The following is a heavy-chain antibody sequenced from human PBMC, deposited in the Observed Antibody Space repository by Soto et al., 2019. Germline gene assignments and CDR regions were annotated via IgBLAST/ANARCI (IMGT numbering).Heavy chain of an antibody. CDR2: ISSSSSYI. Sequence: GESLKISCAASGFTFSSYSMNWVRQAPGKGLEWVSSISSSSSYIYYADSVKGRFTISRDNAKNSLYLQMNSLRAEDTAVYYCAREYCSGGSCYSNYYYGMDVWGQGTTVTVSS. V-gene: IGHV3-21*01. J-gene: IGHJ6*02. CDR1: GFTFSSYS. CDR3: AREYCSGGSCYSNYYYGMDV. D-gene: IGHD2-15*01.